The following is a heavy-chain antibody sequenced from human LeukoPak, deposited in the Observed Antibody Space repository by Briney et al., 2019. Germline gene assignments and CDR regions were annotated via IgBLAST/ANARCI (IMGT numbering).Heavy chain of an antibody. CDR3: ARRYFDY. V-gene: IGHV3-7*03. J-gene: IGHJ4*02. CDR2: IKQDGSEK. Sequence: GGSLRLSCVASGFTFSSYWMSWVRQAPGKGLEWVANIKQDGSEKYYVDSVKGRFTISRDNAKNSLYLQMNSLRVEGTAVYYCARRYFDYWGQGTLVTVSS. CDR1: GFTFSSYW.